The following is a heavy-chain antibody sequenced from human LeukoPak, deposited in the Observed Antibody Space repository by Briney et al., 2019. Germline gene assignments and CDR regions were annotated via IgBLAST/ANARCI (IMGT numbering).Heavy chain of an antibody. CDR1: GGSFSGYY. Sequence: SETLSLTCAVYGGSFSGYYWSWIRQPPGKGLEWIGEINHSGSTNYNPSLTSRVTISVDTSKNQCSLKLSSVTAADTAVYYCARGGGDCSGGSCYRYYFDYWGQGTLVTVSS. CDR3: ARGGGDCSGGSCYRYYFDY. D-gene: IGHD2-15*01. V-gene: IGHV4-34*01. J-gene: IGHJ4*02. CDR2: INHSGST.